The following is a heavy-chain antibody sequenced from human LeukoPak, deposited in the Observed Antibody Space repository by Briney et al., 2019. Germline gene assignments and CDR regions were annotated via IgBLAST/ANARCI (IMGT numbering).Heavy chain of an antibody. CDR1: GGTFSGYD. J-gene: IGHJ5*02. Sequence: SETLSVTCDVYGGTFSGYDWSWIRQPPGKGLEWIGEINHSGSTNYNPSLKRRVTISVDTSKNQFSLKLSSVTAADTAVYYCARDIPPDFGDRTWFDPWGQGTLVTVSS. V-gene: IGHV4-34*01. CDR2: INHSGST. D-gene: IGHD3/OR15-3a*01. CDR3: ARDIPPDFGDRTWFDP.